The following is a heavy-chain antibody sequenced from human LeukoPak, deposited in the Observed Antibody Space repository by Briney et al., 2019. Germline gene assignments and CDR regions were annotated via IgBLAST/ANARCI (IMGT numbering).Heavy chain of an antibody. J-gene: IGHJ4*02. V-gene: IGHV3-30*18. CDR1: GFTFSSYG. CDR3: AKAFVGATFYFDY. D-gene: IGHD1-26*01. CDR2: ISYDGSNK. Sequence: GGSLRLSCAASGFTFSSYGMRWVRQAPGKGLEWVAVISYDGSNKYYADSVKGRFTISRDNSKNTLYLQMNSLRAEDTAVYYCAKAFVGATFYFDYWGQGTLVTVSS.